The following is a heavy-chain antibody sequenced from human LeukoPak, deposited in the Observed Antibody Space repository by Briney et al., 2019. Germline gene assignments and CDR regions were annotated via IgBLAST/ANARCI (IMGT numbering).Heavy chain of an antibody. Sequence: PGGSLRLSCAASGFDFNTYSMNWVRQAPGKGLEWVSYISGSSSSRYYADSVKGRFTISRDNAKNSLYLQMNSLRVGDTAVYYCARSGAFDAHNCWGQGTLVTVSS. CDR1: GFDFNTYS. D-gene: IGHD3-16*01. J-gene: IGHJ4*02. CDR2: ISGSSSSR. V-gene: IGHV3-48*01. CDR3: ARSGAFDAHNC.